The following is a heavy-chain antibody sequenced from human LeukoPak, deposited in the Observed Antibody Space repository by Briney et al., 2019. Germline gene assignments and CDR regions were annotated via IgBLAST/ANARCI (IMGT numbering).Heavy chain of an antibody. CDR3: ARELKAVAGFNNAFDI. CDR1: GFTFSTYG. CDR2: TSGDGSNK. J-gene: IGHJ3*02. Sequence: GRSLRLSCAASGFTFSTYGMHWVRQAPGKGLEWVAVTSGDGSNKYYADSVKGRFTISRDNSKNTLYLQMNSLRAEDTAVYYCARELKAVAGFNNAFDIWGQGTMVTVSS. D-gene: IGHD6-19*01. V-gene: IGHV3-30*03.